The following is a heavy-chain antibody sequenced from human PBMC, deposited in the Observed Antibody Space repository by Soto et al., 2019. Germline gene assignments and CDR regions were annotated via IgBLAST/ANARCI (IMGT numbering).Heavy chain of an antibody. J-gene: IGHJ4*02. D-gene: IGHD2-2*01. CDR2: IYYSGST. CDR3: ARHGYCSSTSCPHDY. CDR1: GGSISSYY. V-gene: IGHV4-59*08. Sequence: SETLSLTCTVSGGSISSYYWSWIRQPPGKGLEWIGYIYYSGSTNYNPSLKSRVTISVDTSKNQFSLKLSSVTAADTAVYYCARHGYCSSTSCPHDYWGQGTLVTVSS.